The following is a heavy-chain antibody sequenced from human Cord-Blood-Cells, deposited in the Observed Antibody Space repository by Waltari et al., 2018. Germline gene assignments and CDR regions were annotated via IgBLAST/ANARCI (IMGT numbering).Heavy chain of an antibody. J-gene: IGHJ4*02. D-gene: IGHD2-2*01. V-gene: IGHV4-39*07. CDR3: ASYPPPKYCSSTSCYVGYYFDY. Sequence: QLQLQESGPGLVKPSETLSLTCTVSGGSISSSSYYWGWTRQPPGKGLEWIGSIYYSGSTYYNPSLKSRVTISVDTSKNQFSLKLSSVTAADTAVYYCASYPPPKYCSSTSCYVGYYFDYWGQGTLVTVSS. CDR1: GGSISSSSYY. CDR2: IYYSGST.